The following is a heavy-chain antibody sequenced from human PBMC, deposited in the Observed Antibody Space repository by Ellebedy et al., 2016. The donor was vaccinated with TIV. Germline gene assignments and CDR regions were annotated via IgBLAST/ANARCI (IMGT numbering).Heavy chain of an antibody. CDR3: ARSDVVVPAAIHPLPRYYYYMDV. V-gene: IGHV6-1*01. J-gene: IGHJ6*03. CDR2: TYYRSKWYN. CDR1: GDSVSSNSAA. Sequence: SQTLSLTXXISGDSVSSNSAAWNWIRQSPSRGLEWLGRTYYRSKWYNDYAVSVKSRITINPDTSKNQFSLQLNSVTPEDTAVYYCARSDVVVPAAIHPLPRYYYYMDVWGKGTTVTVSS. D-gene: IGHD2-2*02.